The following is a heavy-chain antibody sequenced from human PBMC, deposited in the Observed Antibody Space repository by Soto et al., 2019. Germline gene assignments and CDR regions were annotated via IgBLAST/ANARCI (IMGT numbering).Heavy chain of an antibody. CDR1: GFTFSSYA. J-gene: IGHJ4*02. CDR2: ISCDGSNK. V-gene: IGHV3-30-3*01. Sequence: QVQLVESGGGVVQPGRSLRLSCAASGFTFSSYAMHWVRQAPGKGLEWVAVISCDGSNKYYADSVKGRFTISRDNYKNTLYLQMTSLRAEDTAVYYCARGSPFFLGGQGTLVTVSS. CDR3: ARGSPFFL. D-gene: IGHD3-16*01.